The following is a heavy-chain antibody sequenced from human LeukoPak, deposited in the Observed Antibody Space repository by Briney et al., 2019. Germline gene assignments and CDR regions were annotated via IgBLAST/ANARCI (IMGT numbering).Heavy chain of an antibody. D-gene: IGHD1-26*01. Sequence: GRSLRLSCAAAGFTFSKFAMHWVRQAPGKGLEWVAVVSYDGSYKYYADSVKGRFTISRDNSKNTLYLQMNSLRAEDTAVYYCARSNFYGGATVDFDPWGQGTLVTVSS. CDR3: ARSNFYGGATVDFDP. CDR2: VSYDGSYK. J-gene: IGHJ5*02. V-gene: IGHV3-30*04. CDR1: GFTFSKFA.